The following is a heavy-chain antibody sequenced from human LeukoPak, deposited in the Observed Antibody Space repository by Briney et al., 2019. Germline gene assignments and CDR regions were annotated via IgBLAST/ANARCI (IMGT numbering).Heavy chain of an antibody. CDR3: AKGIVGATWHDFTDY. CDR1: GFTFSSYD. CDR2: ISYDGSNK. Sequence: GGSLRLSCAASGFTFSSYDMHWVRQAPGKGLEWVAVISYDGSNKYYADSVKGRFTISRDNSKNTLYLQMNSLRAEDTAVYYCAKGIVGATWHDFTDYWGQGTLVTVSS. D-gene: IGHD1-26*01. V-gene: IGHV3-30*18. J-gene: IGHJ4*02.